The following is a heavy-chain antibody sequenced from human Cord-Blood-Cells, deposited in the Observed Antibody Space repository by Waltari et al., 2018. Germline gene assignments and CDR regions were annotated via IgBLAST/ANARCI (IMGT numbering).Heavy chain of an antibody. V-gene: IGHV4-39*07. D-gene: IGHD3-10*01. CDR3: ARVSTMVRGVIIDY. Sequence: QLQLQESGPGLVKPSETLSLTCTVSGGSISSSSYYWGWIRQPPGKGLEWIGSIYYSGSTYYNPSLKSRVTISVDTSKNQFSLKLSSVTAADTAVYYCARVSTMVRGVIIDYWGQGTLVTVSS. CDR2: IYYSGST. CDR1: GGSISSSSYY. J-gene: IGHJ4*02.